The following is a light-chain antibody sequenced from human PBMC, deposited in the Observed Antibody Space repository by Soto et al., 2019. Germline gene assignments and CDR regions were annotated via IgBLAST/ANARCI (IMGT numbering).Light chain of an antibody. J-gene: IGKJ1*01. Sequence: EIVLTQSPGTLSLSPGERATLSCRASQSVSSNYLTWYQQKPGQAPRLLIYGASSRATGIPDRFSGSGSGTDFTLPISRLEPEAFAVYYCQQYGSSPTWTFGQGPRWIS. CDR2: GAS. CDR1: QSVSSNY. V-gene: IGKV3-20*01. CDR3: QQYGSSPTWT.